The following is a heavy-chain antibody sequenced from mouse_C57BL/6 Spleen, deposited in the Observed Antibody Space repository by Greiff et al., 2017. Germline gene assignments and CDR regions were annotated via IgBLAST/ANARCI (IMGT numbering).Heavy chain of an antibody. Sequence: DVMLVESGGDLVKPGGSLKLSCAASGFTFSSYGMSWVRQTPDKRLEWVATISSGGSYTYYPDSVKGRFTISRDNAKNTLYLQMSSLKSEDTAMYYCARLPSYYFDYWGQGTTRTVSS. CDR2: ISSGGSYT. CDR3: ARLPSYYFDY. J-gene: IGHJ2*01. V-gene: IGHV5-6*02. CDR1: GFTFSSYG.